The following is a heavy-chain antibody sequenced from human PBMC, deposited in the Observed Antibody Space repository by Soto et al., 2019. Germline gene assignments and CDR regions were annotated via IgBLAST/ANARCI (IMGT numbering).Heavy chain of an antibody. D-gene: IGHD3-3*01. CDR1: RVSIISRSHY. CDR3: ATADGFGVVTPFFEY. CDR2: SYYRVST. Sequence: QLQLQESGPGLVKPSATLSLTCTVSRVSIISRSHYWAWIRQSPGKHLDWTGSSYYRVSTHSNPSLKTRVTTSVDTSKNQVSLKVYSVTAADTAVYYCATADGFGVVTPFFEYWGQGILVTVSS. J-gene: IGHJ4*02. V-gene: IGHV4-39*01.